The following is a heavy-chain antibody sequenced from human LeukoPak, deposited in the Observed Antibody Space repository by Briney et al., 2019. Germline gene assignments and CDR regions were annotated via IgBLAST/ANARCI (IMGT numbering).Heavy chain of an antibody. J-gene: IGHJ2*01. CDR1: GFTFSSYW. CDR2: INSDGSST. V-gene: IGHV3-74*01. CDR3: ASRWWYFDL. D-gene: IGHD6-13*01. Sequence: GGSLRLSCAASGFTFSSYWMHWVRQAPGKGLAWVSRINSDGSSTTYADSVKGRFTISRDNAKNTLYLQMNSLRAEDTALYYCASRWWYFDLWGRGTLVTVSS.